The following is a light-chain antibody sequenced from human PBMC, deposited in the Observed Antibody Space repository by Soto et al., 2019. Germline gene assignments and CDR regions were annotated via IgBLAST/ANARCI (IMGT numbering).Light chain of an antibody. CDR1: QSGSSN. CDR3: QPYNNWPLT. V-gene: IGKV3-15*01. Sequence: EFVLTQSPGTLSLSPGERATLSCRASQSGSSNLAWYQQKPGQAPRLLIYGASTRATGIPARFSGSGSGPEFTLTINSLQSEDFAIYYCQPYNNWPLTFGGGTKVDIK. J-gene: IGKJ4*01. CDR2: GAS.